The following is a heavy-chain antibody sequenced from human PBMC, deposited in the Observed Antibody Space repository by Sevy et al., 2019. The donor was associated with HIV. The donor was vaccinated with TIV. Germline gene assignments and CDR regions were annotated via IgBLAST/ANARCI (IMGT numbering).Heavy chain of an antibody. Sequence: SETLSLTCTVSGGSISSYYWSWIRQPPGKGLEWIGYIYYSGSTNYNPSLKSRVTISVDTSKNQFSLKLSSVTAADTAVYYCARADLGYCSSTSCYLGYYYGMDVWGQGTTVTVSS. CDR2: IYYSGST. CDR1: GGSISSYY. CDR3: ARADLGYCSSTSCYLGYYYGMDV. V-gene: IGHV4-59*01. D-gene: IGHD2-2*01. J-gene: IGHJ6*02.